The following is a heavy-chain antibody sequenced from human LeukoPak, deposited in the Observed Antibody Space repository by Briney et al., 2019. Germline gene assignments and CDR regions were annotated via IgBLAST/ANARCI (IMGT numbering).Heavy chain of an antibody. CDR1: GFTFSSYA. J-gene: IGHJ4*02. Sequence: GGSLRLSCAASGFTFSSYAMSWVRQAPGKGLEWVSAISGSGGSTYYADSVKGRFNISRDNSKNPLYLQMNSLRAEDTAVYYCAKVGLWFGELFPLGDYWGQGTLVTVSS. V-gene: IGHV3-23*01. CDR3: AKVGLWFGELFPLGDY. D-gene: IGHD3-10*01. CDR2: ISGSGGST.